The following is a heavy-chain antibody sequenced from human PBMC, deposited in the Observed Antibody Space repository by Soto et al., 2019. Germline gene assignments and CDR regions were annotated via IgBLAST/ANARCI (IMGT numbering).Heavy chain of an antibody. V-gene: IGHV3-23*01. D-gene: IGHD5-18*01. CDR2: ISGSGAGT. Sequence: GGSLRLSCAASGFTFSSYAMSWVRQAPGKGLEWVSAISGSGAGTNYADSVKGRFTISRDNAKNTLYLQMSSLRAEDTAVYYCVRPRGYRYGYFDLWGQGTLVTVSS. CDR3: VRPRGYRYGYFDL. J-gene: IGHJ4*02. CDR1: GFTFSSYA.